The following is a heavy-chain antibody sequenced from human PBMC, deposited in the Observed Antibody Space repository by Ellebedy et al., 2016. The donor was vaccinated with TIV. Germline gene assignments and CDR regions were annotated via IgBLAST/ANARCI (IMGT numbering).Heavy chain of an antibody. D-gene: IGHD6-6*01. CDR2: INPNSGGT. CDR1: GYTFTGYY. CDR3: ARDWKTIIAALGY. Sequence: ASVKVSXXASGYTFTGYYMHWVRQAPGQGLEWMGWINPNSGGTNYAQKFQGRVTMTRDTSISTAYMELSRLRSDDTAVYYCARDWKTIIAALGYWGQGTLVTVSS. V-gene: IGHV1-2*02. J-gene: IGHJ4*02.